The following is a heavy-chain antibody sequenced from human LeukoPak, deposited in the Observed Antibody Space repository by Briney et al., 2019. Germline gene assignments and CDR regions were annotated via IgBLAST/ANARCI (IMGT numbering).Heavy chain of an antibody. V-gene: IGHV3-7*01. CDR1: GFTFSTYW. J-gene: IGHJ4*02. CDR3: ARWRGAQSEFEF. CDR2: IKQDGSEK. Sequence: GGSLRLFCTASGFTFSTYWMSWVRQAPGKGLECVASIKQDGSEKEYVDSVKGRFTISRDNAKNSLYLQMISLRADDTAVYFCARWRGAQSEFEFCGQGTLVTVSS. D-gene: IGHD3-3*01.